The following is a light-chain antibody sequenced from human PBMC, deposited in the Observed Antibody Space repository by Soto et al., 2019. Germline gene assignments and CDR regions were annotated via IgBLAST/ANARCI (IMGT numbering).Light chain of an antibody. Sequence: ALTQPASVSGSPGQSITISCTGASSDVGLYDFVSWYQQHPGKAPKLLIYEVTYRPSGVSSRFSGSKSGNTASLTISGLQAEDEADYYCNSYTRFSTYVFXTGTKVTVL. CDR1: SSDVGLYDF. J-gene: IGLJ1*01. V-gene: IGLV2-14*01. CDR2: EVT. CDR3: NSYTRFSTYV.